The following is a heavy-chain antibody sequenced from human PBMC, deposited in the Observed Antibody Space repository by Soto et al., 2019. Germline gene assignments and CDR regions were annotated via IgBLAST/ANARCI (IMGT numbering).Heavy chain of an antibody. Sequence: SLRLSCAASGFTFSSYGMHWVRQAPGKGLEWVAVIWYDGSNKYYADSVKGRFTISRDNSKNTLYLQMNSLRAEDTAVYYCARQPDSGSYFLNCFDPWGQGTLVTVSS. D-gene: IGHD1-26*01. CDR3: ARQPDSGSYFLNCFDP. CDR2: IWYDGSNK. CDR1: GFTFSSYG. J-gene: IGHJ5*02. V-gene: IGHV3-33*01.